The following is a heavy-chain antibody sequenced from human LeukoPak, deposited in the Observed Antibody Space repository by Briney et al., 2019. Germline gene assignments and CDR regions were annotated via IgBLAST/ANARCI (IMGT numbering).Heavy chain of an antibody. CDR1: GGSVSSGSYY. CDR2: IYYSGST. CDR3: ARERRRYYGSGEYYFDY. D-gene: IGHD3-10*01. J-gene: IGHJ4*02. Sequence: SSETLSLTCTVSGGSVSSGSYYWSWIRQPPGKGLEWIGYIYYSGSTNYNPSLKSRVTISVDTSKSQFSLKLSSVTAADTAVYYCARERRRYYGSGEYYFDYWGQGTLVTVSS. V-gene: IGHV4-61*01.